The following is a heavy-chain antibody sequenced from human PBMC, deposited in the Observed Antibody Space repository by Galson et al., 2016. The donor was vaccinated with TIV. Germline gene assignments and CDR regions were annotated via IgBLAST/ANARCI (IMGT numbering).Heavy chain of an antibody. Sequence: SLRLSCAASGFPFTSYWMHWFRQDPRKGLLWVSRMSGAGSDIGYADSVRGRFTISRDNAKNTLYLQMNSLQVDDTALYYCARDIHWGSSDNWGQGTLVTVSS. CDR2: MSGAGSDI. CDR1: GFPFTSYW. J-gene: IGHJ4*02. D-gene: IGHD7-27*01. CDR3: ARDIHWGSSDN. V-gene: IGHV3-74*01.